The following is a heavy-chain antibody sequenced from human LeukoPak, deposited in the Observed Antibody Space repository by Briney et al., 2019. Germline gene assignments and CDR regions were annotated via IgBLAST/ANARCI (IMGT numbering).Heavy chain of an antibody. J-gene: IGHJ5*02. CDR1: GGSISSYY. CDR3: ARCGLTGRWFDP. CDR2: IYYGVDT. Sequence: SETLSLTCTDPGGSISSYYWSWIRQPPGKGLEWIGNIYYGVDTYYNPSLKSRVTISIDTSKNQFYLKLSSVTAADTAVYYCARCGLTGRWFDPWGQGTLVTVSS. V-gene: IGHV4-59*04. D-gene: IGHD1-14*01.